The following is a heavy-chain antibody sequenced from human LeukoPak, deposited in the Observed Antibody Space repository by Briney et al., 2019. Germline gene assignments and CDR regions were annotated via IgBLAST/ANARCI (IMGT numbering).Heavy chain of an antibody. CDR2: IWYGGSNK. D-gene: IGHD3-10*01. Sequence: GGSLRLSCAASGFTFSSYSMHWVRQAPGKGLEWVAVIWYGGSNKYYADSVKGRFTISRDNSKNTLYLQMNSLRAEDTAVYYCAKYYGSGSYRDAFDMWGQGTMVTVSS. J-gene: IGHJ3*02. CDR3: AKYYGSGSYRDAFDM. V-gene: IGHV3-33*06. CDR1: GFTFSSYS.